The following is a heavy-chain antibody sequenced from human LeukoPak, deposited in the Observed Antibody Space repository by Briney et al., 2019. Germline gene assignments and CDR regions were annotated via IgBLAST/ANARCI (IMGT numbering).Heavy chain of an antibody. Sequence: PGGSLRLSCEVSGFIFSNNGMHWVRQAPGKGLEWVAVISYDGRKKYYRDSVKGRFSISRDNSKNTLYLQMNSLRAEDTAVYYCARDAYDSSGYLFDYWGQGTLVTVSS. D-gene: IGHD3-22*01. CDR2: ISYDGRKK. V-gene: IGHV3-30*03. J-gene: IGHJ4*02. CDR1: GFIFSNNG. CDR3: ARDAYDSSGYLFDY.